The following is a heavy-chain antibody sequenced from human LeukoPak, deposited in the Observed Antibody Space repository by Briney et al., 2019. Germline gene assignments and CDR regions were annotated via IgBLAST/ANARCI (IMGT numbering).Heavy chain of an antibody. J-gene: IGHJ6*03. Sequence: SETLSLTCAVYGGSFSGYYWSWIRQPPGKGLEWIGEINHSGSTNYNPSLKSRVTISVDTSKNQFSLKLSSVSAADTAVYYCASQSSSWYGAAYYYYMDVWGKGTTVTVSS. V-gene: IGHV4-34*01. CDR1: GGSFSGYY. D-gene: IGHD6-13*01. CDR3: ASQSSSWYGAAYYYYMDV. CDR2: INHSGST.